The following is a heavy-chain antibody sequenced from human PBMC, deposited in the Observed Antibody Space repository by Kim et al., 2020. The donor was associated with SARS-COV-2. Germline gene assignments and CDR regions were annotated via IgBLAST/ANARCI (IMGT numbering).Heavy chain of an antibody. CDR3: TKDELPHNDF. J-gene: IGHJ4*02. D-gene: IGHD3-16*01. Sequence: ASVKVSCKASGYDFTSYVLHWMRQAPGQRLEWMAWIHPGIPLTKFSQKFQDRVTLTSDTSTSTAYMQLSDLTSEDTAVYYCTKDELPHNDFWGQGTLVTVSS. CDR2: IHPGIPLT. V-gene: IGHV1-3*01. CDR1: GYDFTSYV.